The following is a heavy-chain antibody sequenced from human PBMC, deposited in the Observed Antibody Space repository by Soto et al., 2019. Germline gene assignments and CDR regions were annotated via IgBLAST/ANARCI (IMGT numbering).Heavy chain of an antibody. D-gene: IGHD5-12*01. CDR3: AREGASGYDYYFDY. V-gene: IGHV1-69*04. CDR2: IIPILGIA. CDR1: GGTFSSYT. J-gene: IGHJ4*02. Sequence: ASVKVSCKASGGTFSSYTISWVRQAPGQGLEWMGRIIPILGIANYAQKFQGRVTITADKSTSTAYMELSSLRSEDTAVYYCAREGASGYDYYFDYWGQGTLVTVSS.